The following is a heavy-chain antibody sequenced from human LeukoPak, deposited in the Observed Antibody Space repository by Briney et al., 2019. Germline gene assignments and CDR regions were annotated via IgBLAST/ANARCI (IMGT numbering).Heavy chain of an antibody. J-gene: IGHJ6*03. CDR2: ISPNGDDS. CDR1: EHTFSGYY. CDR3: ARGKKIIARQNYFFFMDV. Sequence: ASVKVSCKASEHTFSGYYIQWVRQAPGQGLEWLGWISPNGDDSDYAQKFQGRVTMTRDTSISTAYMELRTLRSDDTAVYYCARGKKIIARQNYFFFMDVWGKGTTVTVSS. D-gene: IGHD6-6*01. V-gene: IGHV1-2*02.